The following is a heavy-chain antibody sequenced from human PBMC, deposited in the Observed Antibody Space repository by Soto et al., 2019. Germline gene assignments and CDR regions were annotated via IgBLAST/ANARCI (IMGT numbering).Heavy chain of an antibody. CDR3: ARDTTPAGTIHYPYHYAMEV. Sequence: ASVKVSCKASGYTFTRYYMNWARQAPGQGLEWMGIINPSVGSTSYAQKFQGRVTLIRDTSTTTVYMELRSLRSEDTAVSYCARDTTPAGTIHYPYHYAMEVWGQGTTVTLSS. D-gene: IGHD6-19*01. CDR1: GYTFTRYY. J-gene: IGHJ6*02. V-gene: IGHV1-46*01. CDR2: INPSVGST.